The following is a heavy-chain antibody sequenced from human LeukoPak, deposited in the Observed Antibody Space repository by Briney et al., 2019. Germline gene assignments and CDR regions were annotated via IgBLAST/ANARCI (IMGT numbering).Heavy chain of an antibody. V-gene: IGHV4-59*08. CDR1: GASINTYY. D-gene: IGHD6-19*01. Sequence: SQTLSLTYTVSGASINTYYWSWIRQPPGKGLEWIGHISYSGTTNCNASLKSRVTISVDTSKNQFSLKLRSVTAADTAVYYCASLYSSALYSLVGWGQGTLVTVSS. J-gene: IGHJ4*02. CDR3: ASLYSSALYSLVG. CDR2: ISYSGTT.